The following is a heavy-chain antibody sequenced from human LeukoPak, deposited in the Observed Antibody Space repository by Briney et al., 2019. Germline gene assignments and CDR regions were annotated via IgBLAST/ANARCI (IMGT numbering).Heavy chain of an antibody. J-gene: IGHJ4*02. D-gene: IGHD4-17*01. CDR2: INHSGST. Sequence: SETLSLTCAVYGGSFSGYYWSWIRQPPGKGLEWIGEINHSGSTNYNPSLKSRVTISVDTSKNQFSLKLSSVTAADTAVYYCAGALHDYGVGWGQGTLVTVSS. CDR3: AGALHDYGVG. CDR1: GGSFSGYY. V-gene: IGHV4-34*01.